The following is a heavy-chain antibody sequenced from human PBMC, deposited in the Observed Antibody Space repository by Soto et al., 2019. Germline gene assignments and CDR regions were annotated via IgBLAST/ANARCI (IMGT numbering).Heavy chain of an antibody. Sequence: LSLTCAVSGASISSGDYSWTWIRQPPGRGLEWIGYIYHSGNTYYNPSLKSRVTISVVRSKNQFFLDLNYVTAADTAVYYCARFGHSGGYFPSYFDSWGQGTLVTVSS. V-gene: IGHV4-30-2*01. CDR2: IYHSGNT. D-gene: IGHD3-22*01. CDR1: GASISSGDYS. CDR3: ARFGHSGGYFPSYFDS. J-gene: IGHJ4*02.